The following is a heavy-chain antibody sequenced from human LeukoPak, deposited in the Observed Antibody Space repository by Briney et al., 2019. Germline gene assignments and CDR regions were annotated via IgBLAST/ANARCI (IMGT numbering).Heavy chain of an antibody. D-gene: IGHD6-19*01. J-gene: IGHJ4*02. CDR2: ISGSGGRT. CDR1: GFIFSSYD. V-gene: IGHV3-23*01. Sequence: PGGSLRLSCAASGFIFSSYDMSWVRLAPGKGLEWISVISGSGGRTDYADSVKGRFTISRDNSKNTLYLQMNSLRAEDTAVYYCAKTALAVAGIVPVESELDYWGQGTLVTVSS. CDR3: AKTALAVAGIVPVESELDY.